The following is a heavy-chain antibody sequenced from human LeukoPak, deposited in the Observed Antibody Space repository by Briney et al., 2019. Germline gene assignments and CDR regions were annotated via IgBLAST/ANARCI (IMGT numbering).Heavy chain of an antibody. CDR2: INHSGST. D-gene: IGHD3-10*01. V-gene: IGHV4-34*01. CDR1: GGSFSGYY. Sequence: SETLSLTCAAYGGSFSGYYWSWIRQPPGKGLEWIGEINHSGSTNYNPSLKSRVTISVDTSKNQLSLKPSSVAAADTAVYYCARRSASYFAYWGQGTLVTVSS. J-gene: IGHJ4*02. CDR3: ARRSASYFAY.